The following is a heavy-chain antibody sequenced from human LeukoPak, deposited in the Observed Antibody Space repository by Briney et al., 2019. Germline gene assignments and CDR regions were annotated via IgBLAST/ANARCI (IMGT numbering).Heavy chain of an antibody. CDR1: GYTFTGYY. Sequence: ASVKVSCKASGYTFTGYYMHWVRQAPGQGHERMGWINPNSGGTNYAQKFQGRVTMTRDTSISTAYMELSRLRSDDTAVYYCARDKQQLVRGFDYWGQGTLVTVSS. CDR3: ARDKQQLVRGFDY. V-gene: IGHV1-2*02. CDR2: INPNSGGT. J-gene: IGHJ4*02. D-gene: IGHD6-13*01.